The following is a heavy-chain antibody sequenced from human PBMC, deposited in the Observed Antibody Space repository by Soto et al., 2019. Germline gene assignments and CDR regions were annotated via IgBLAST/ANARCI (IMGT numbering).Heavy chain of an antibody. CDR1: GFTFSSYA. J-gene: IGHJ4*02. Sequence: GGSLRLSCAASGFTFSSYAMSWVRQAPGKGLEWVSAISGSGGSTYYADSVKGRFTMSRDNSKNTLYLQMNSRRAEDTAVYYCAKCSVGLKYYDILTGYQIGYFDYWGQGTLVTVSS. CDR3: AKCSVGLKYYDILTGYQIGYFDY. V-gene: IGHV3-23*01. D-gene: IGHD3-9*01. CDR2: ISGSGGST.